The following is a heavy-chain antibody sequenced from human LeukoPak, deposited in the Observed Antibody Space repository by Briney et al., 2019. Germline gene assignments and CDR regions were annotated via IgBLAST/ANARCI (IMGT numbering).Heavy chain of an antibody. Sequence: SQTLSLTCAISGDSVSSNSVTWNWIRQSPSRGLEWLGRTYYRSTWYNDYAVSVRGRITVNPDTSKNQYSLHLNSVTPEDTAVYYCARRLTQYDCFDPWGQGILVTVSS. V-gene: IGHV6-1*01. J-gene: IGHJ5*02. CDR2: TYYRSTWYN. D-gene: IGHD2-2*01. CDR3: ARRLTQYDCFDP. CDR1: GDSVSSNSVT.